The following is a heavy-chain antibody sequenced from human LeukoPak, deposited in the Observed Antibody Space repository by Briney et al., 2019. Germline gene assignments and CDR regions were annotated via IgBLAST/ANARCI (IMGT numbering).Heavy chain of an antibody. D-gene: IGHD3-3*01. Sequence: GGSLRLSCAASGFTLSSYRMNWVRQVPGKGLEWVSSISSSSSYIYYADSVKGRFTISRDNAKNSLYLQMNSLRAEDTAVYYCARGPPIRFLEWLLSHFDYWGQGTLVTVSS. CDR1: GFTLSSYR. V-gene: IGHV3-21*01. CDR3: ARGPPIRFLEWLLSHFDY. J-gene: IGHJ4*02. CDR2: ISSSSSYI.